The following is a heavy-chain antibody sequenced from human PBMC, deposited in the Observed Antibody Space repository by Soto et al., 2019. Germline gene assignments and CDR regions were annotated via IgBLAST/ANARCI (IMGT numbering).Heavy chain of an antibody. CDR2: ISAYNGHT. V-gene: IGHV1-18*01. D-gene: IGHD2-15*01. Sequence: ASVKVSCKASGYTFASYGISWVRQAPGQGLEWMGWISAYNGHTNYAQKFQERVTITRDMSTSTAYMELSSLRSEDTAVYYCAADCCSGGREAARDYYGMDVWGQ. J-gene: IGHJ6*02. CDR1: GYTFASYG. CDR3: AADCCSGGREAARDYYGMDV.